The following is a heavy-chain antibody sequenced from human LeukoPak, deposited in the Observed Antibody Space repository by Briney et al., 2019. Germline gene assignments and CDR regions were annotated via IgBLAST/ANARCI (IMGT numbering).Heavy chain of an antibody. J-gene: IGHJ4*02. CDR3: ARHNSSGYPGDYFDY. CDR1: GYTFTGYY. Sequence: ASVKASCKASGYTFTGYYMHWVRQAPGQGLEWMGWINPNSGGTNYAQKFQGRVTMTRDASISTAYMELSRLRSDDTAVYYCARHNSSGYPGDYFDYWGQGTLVTVSS. D-gene: IGHD3-22*01. CDR2: INPNSGGT. V-gene: IGHV1-2*02.